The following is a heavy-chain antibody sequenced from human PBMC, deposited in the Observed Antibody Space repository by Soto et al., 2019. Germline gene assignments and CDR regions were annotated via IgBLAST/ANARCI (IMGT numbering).Heavy chain of an antibody. CDR1: GGTFSSYT. CDR2: IIPILGIS. J-gene: IGHJ6*03. CDR3: ARGIAVAGYYYYDMDV. V-gene: IGHV1-69*02. D-gene: IGHD6-19*01. Sequence: ASVKVSCKASGGTFSSYTISWVRQAPGQGLEWMGRIIPILGISNYAQKFQGRVTITADKSTSTAYMELGSLRSGDTAVYYCARGIAVAGYYYYDMDVWGKGTTVTVSS.